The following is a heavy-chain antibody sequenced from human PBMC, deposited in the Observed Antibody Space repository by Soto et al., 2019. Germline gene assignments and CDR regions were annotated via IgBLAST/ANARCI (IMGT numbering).Heavy chain of an antibody. CDR2: IVPVLGST. D-gene: IGHD3-9*01. J-gene: IGHJ6*02. V-gene: IGHV1-69*06. CDR1: RGTFSSNA. CDR3: ARERRSGLLTGYDYYGMDV. Sequence: QVQLVQSGTELMKPGSSVKVSCTVSRGTFSSNAISWLRQAPGQGLEWIGVIVPVLGSTTYSEKFQGRLTITADKSKSKPYMKLRRLRSDDMAEYYCARERRSGLLTGYDYYGMDVWGQGTTVIVSS.